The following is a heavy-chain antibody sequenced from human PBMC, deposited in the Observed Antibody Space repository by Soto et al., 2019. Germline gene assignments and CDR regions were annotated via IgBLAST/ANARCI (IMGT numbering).Heavy chain of an antibody. J-gene: IGHJ4*02. CDR2: ISGSGGST. Sequence: GGSLRLSCAASGFTFSSYAMSWVRQAPGKGLEWVSAISGSGGSTYYADSVKGRFTISRDNSKNTLYLQMNSLRAEDTAVYYCAKGVDYYDSSGYCYGAPRLDYWGQGTLVTVSS. D-gene: IGHD3-22*01. CDR3: AKGVDYYDSSGYCYGAPRLDY. CDR1: GFTFSSYA. V-gene: IGHV3-23*01.